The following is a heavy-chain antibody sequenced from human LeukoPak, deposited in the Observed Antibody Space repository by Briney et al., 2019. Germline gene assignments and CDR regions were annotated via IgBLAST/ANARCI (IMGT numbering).Heavy chain of an antibody. CDR2: IYSSGST. D-gene: IGHD4-17*01. Sequence: TSETLSLTCTLSGGSMSDHYWSWIRQPAGKGLEWIGRIYSSGSTNYNPSLKSRVTISLDTSKNQFSLKLTSVTAADTAVYFCARGFYGDYERGWFDPWGQGTLVTVSS. J-gene: IGHJ5*02. CDR3: ARGFYGDYERGWFDP. V-gene: IGHV4-4*07. CDR1: GGSMSDHY.